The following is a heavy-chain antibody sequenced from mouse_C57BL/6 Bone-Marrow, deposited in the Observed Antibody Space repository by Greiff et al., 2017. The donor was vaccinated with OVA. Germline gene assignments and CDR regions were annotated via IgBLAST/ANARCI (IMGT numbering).Heavy chain of an antibody. CDR1: GYSFTGYY. Sequence: EVKLVESGPELVKPGASVKISCKASGYSFTGYYMNWVKQSPEKSLEWIGEINPSTGGTTYNQKFKAKATLTVDKSSSTAYMQLKSLTSEDSAVYYCARGGWFYAMDYWGQGTSVTVSS. CDR2: INPSTGGT. V-gene: IGHV1-42*01. J-gene: IGHJ4*01. CDR3: ARGGWFYAMDY. D-gene: IGHD1-1*02.